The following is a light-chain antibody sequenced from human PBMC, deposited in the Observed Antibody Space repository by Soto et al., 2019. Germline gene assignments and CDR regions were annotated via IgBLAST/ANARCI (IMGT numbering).Light chain of an antibody. CDR3: KQYDKWPRT. V-gene: IGKV3-15*01. J-gene: IGKJ1*01. CDR1: QRVSSN. CDR2: GAS. Sequence: ETVMKQSPVTLSVSPGDTATLSCRASQRVSSNYLAWFQQKPGQAPRLLIYGASTRATGIPARFSGSGSGTEFTLTIRSLQSEDFAVYYCKQYDKWPRTFGQGTKVDIK.